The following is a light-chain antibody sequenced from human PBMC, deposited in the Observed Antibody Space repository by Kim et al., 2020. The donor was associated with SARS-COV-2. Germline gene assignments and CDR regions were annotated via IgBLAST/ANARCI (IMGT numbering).Light chain of an antibody. J-gene: IGLJ1*01. CDR3: CSYTTSSTFV. CDR1: SSDIGFYNY. V-gene: IGLV2-14*03. Sequence: GQSITISCTGTSSDIGFYNYVSWYQHHPGKAPKLVLYDVNRRPSGVSNRFSGSKSGNTASLTISGLQAEDEADYYCCSYTTSSTFVFGTGTKVTVL. CDR2: DVN.